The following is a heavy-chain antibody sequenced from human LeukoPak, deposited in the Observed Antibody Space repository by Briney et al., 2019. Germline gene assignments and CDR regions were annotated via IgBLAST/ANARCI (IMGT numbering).Heavy chain of an antibody. D-gene: IGHD6-19*01. Sequence: ASVKVSCKASGYTFTGYYMHWVRQAPGQGLEWMGWINPNSGGTNYAQKFQGRVTMTRDTSISTANMELSRLRSDDTAVYYCASTPGIAVAVYDYWGQGTLVTVPS. CDR2: INPNSGGT. CDR3: ASTPGIAVAVYDY. CDR1: GYTFTGYY. J-gene: IGHJ4*02. V-gene: IGHV1-2*02.